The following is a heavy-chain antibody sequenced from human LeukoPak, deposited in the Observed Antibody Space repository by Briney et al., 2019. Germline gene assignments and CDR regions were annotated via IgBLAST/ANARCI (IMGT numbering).Heavy chain of an antibody. D-gene: IGHD3/OR15-3a*01. CDR1: GVTFSTSW. Sequence: SGGSLRLSCTASGVTFSTSWMTWVRQAPGKGLEWVANINQDGTVKYYMDSVKGRFNISRDNAKNSLYLQMNRLRAEDTAVYYCARERAGWTPEDAFDVWGQGTMVTVS. J-gene: IGHJ3*01. V-gene: IGHV3-7*01. CDR3: ARERAGWTPEDAFDV. CDR2: INQDGTVK.